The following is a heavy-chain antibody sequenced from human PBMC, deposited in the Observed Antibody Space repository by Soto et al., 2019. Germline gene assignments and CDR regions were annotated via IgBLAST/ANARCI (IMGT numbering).Heavy chain of an antibody. D-gene: IGHD3-3*01. CDR2: IDPSDSYT. V-gene: IGHV5-10-1*01. J-gene: IGHJ6*02. Sequence: GESLNISCKGSGYSFTSYFISWVRQMPGKGLEWMGRIDPSDSYTNYSPSFQGHVTISADKSISTAYLQWSSLKASDTAMYYCARRQKTYEVLYYYGMDVWGQGTTVTVSS. CDR3: ARRQKTYEVLYYYGMDV. CDR1: GYSFTSYF.